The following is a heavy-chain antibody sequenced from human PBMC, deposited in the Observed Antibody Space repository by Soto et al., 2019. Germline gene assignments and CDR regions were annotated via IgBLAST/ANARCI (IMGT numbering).Heavy chain of an antibody. CDR2: IHYSGTT. CDR3: ARYNSYAIGY. D-gene: IGHD2-8*01. J-gene: IGHJ4*02. Sequence: VQLQESGPGLVKPSETLSLTCTVSGTSISSYYWSWIRQPPGKGLEWIANIHYSGTTNYNPSLARRVTLSVDTSKNQFSLKMTSVTAADRAMYFCARYNSYAIGYWGRGALVTVAS. CDR1: GTSISSYY. V-gene: IGHV4-59*01.